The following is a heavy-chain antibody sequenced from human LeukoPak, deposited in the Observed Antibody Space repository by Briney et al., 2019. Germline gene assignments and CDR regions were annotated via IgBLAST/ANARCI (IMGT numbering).Heavy chain of an antibody. CDR1: GFTFSSYW. D-gene: IGHD2/OR15-2a*01. V-gene: IGHV3-7*01. CDR2: IKQDGSEK. CDR3: ARDFSRRSPDFDY. J-gene: IGHJ4*02. Sequence: PGGSLRLSCAASGFTFSSYWMSWVRQAPGKGLEWVANIKQDGSEKYYVDSVKGRFTISRDNAKNSLYLQMNSLRAEDTAVYYCARDFSRRSPDFDYWGQGTLVTVSS.